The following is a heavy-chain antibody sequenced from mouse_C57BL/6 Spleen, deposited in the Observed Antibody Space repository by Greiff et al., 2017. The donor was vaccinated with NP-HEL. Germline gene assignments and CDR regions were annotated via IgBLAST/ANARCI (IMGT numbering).Heavy chain of an antibody. CDR2: ISSGSSTI. CDR1: GFTFSDYG. Sequence: EVMLVESGGGLVKPGGSLKLSCAASGFTFSDYGMHWVRQAPEKGLEWVAYISSGSSTIYYADTVKGRFTISRDNAKNTLFLQMTSLRSEDTAMYYCARLRDWYFDYWGQGTTLTVSS. J-gene: IGHJ2*01. CDR3: ARLRDWYFDY. D-gene: IGHD3-3*01. V-gene: IGHV5-17*01.